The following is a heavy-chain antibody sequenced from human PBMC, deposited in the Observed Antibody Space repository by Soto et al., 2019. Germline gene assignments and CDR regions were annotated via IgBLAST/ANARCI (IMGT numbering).Heavy chain of an antibody. CDR3: ARGHVESSSYLDY. D-gene: IGHD6-13*01. J-gene: IGHJ4*02. Sequence: SETLSLTCTVSGGSISSYYWSWIRQPPGKGLEWIGYIYYSGSTNYNPSLKSRVTISVDTSKNQFSLKLSSVTAADTAVYYCARGHVESSSYLDYWGQGTLVTVSS. CDR1: GGSISSYY. V-gene: IGHV4-59*08. CDR2: IYYSGST.